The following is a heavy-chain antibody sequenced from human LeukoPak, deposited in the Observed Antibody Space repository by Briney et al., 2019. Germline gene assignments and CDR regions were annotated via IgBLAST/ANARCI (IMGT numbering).Heavy chain of an antibody. CDR1: GFTFSDYH. CDR3: AKDRDDYVWGSYLGAFDI. D-gene: IGHD3-16*01. CDR2: ISGSGGST. V-gene: IGHV3-23*01. Sequence: GGSLRLSCAASGFTFSDYHMNWIRQAPGKGLEWVSAISGSGGSTYYADSVKGRFTISRDNSKNTLYLQMNSLRAEDTAVFYCAKDRDDYVWGSYLGAFDIWGQGTMVTVSS. J-gene: IGHJ3*02.